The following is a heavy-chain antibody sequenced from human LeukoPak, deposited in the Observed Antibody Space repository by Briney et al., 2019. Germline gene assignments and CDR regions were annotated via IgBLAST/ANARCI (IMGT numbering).Heavy chain of an antibody. CDR1: GYTFTGYY. Sequence: ASVKVSCKASGYTFTGYYMHWVRQAPGQGLEWMGIINPSGGSTSYAQKFQGRVTMTRDTSTSTVYMELSSLRSEDTAVYYCARVFRSYYLDYWGQGTLVTVSS. J-gene: IGHJ4*02. V-gene: IGHV1-46*01. CDR3: ARVFRSYYLDY. CDR2: INPSGGST.